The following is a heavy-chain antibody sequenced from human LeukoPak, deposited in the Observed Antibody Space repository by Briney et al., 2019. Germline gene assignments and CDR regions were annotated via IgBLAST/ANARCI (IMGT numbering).Heavy chain of an antibody. Sequence: ASVKVSCKASGYTFTSYDINWVRQAPGQGLEWMGIINPSGGSTSYAQKSQGRVTMTRDMSTSTVYMELSSLRSEDTAVYYCARDRYCSGGSCYYYYMDVWGKGTTVTVSS. J-gene: IGHJ6*03. CDR3: ARDRYCSGGSCYYYYMDV. CDR1: GYTFTSYD. V-gene: IGHV1-46*01. D-gene: IGHD2-15*01. CDR2: INPSGGST.